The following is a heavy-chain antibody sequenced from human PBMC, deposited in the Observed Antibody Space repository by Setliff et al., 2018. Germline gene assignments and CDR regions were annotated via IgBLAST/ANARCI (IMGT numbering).Heavy chain of an antibody. Sequence: PGGSLRLSCAASGFTFSGFAMHWVRQAAGRGLEWVGRIRSHANNDATAYAASANGRFTISRDDSKNTAYLQMNSLKTEDTAVYYCTRSASSGSYQDYYMDVWGKGTTVTVSS. CDR1: GFTFSGFA. D-gene: IGHD3-10*01. V-gene: IGHV3-73*01. CDR3: TRSASSGSYQDYYMDV. J-gene: IGHJ6*03. CDR2: IRSHANNDAT.